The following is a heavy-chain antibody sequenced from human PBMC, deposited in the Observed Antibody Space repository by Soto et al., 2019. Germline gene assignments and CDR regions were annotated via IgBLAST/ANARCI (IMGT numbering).Heavy chain of an antibody. V-gene: IGHV4-34*01. CDR3: ARGPLALAARRGVLGFDY. J-gene: IGHJ4*02. D-gene: IGHD6-6*01. CDR2: INHSGST. Sequence: PSETLSLTCAVYGGSFSGYYWSWIRQPPGKGLEWIGEINHSGSTNYNPSLKSRVTISVDTSKNQFSLKLSSVTAADTAVYYCARGPLALAARRGVLGFDYWGQGTLVTVSS. CDR1: GGSFSGYY.